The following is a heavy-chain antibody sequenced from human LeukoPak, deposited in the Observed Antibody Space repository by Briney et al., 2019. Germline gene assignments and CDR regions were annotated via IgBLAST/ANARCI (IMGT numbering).Heavy chain of an antibody. CDR2: IYYSGST. V-gene: IGHV4-31*03. CDR1: GGSISSGGYY. D-gene: IGHD4-17*01. Sequence: SETLSLTCTVSGGSISSGGYYWSWIRQHPGQGLEWIGYIYYSGSTYYNPSLKSRVTISVDTSKNQFSLKLSSVTAADTAVYYCARVSLSGDYRVDYWGQGTLVTVSS. J-gene: IGHJ4*02. CDR3: ARVSLSGDYRVDY.